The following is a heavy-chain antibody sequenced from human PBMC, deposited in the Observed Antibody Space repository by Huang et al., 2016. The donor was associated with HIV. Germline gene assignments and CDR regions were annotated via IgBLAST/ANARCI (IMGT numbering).Heavy chain of an antibody. D-gene: IGHD7-27*01. V-gene: IGHV2-5*02. CDR2: IYWDDDK. CDR1: GFSLNHKGVC. Sequence: QITLKESGPTVIKPTQTLTLTCSFSGFSLNHKGVCVGWIRQPPGKALEWLVLIYWDDDKRFTPSLKNRITITKDTSKNQVVFTMTNLNPMDTGTYYCAHIGRLGNYYMDVWGNGTTVTVSS. CDR3: AHIGRLGNYYMDV. J-gene: IGHJ6*03.